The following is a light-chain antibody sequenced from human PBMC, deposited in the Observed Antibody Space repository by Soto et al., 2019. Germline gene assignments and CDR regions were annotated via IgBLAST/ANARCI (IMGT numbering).Light chain of an antibody. CDR3: SSYTSSSTLVV. CDR2: DVS. V-gene: IGLV2-14*01. J-gene: IGLJ2*01. CDR1: SSDVGGYNY. Sequence: QSALTQPASVSGSPGQSITISCTGTSSDVGGYNYVSWYQQHPGKAPKLMIYDVSNRPSGASNRFSGSKSGNTASLTISGLQAEDEADYYCSSYTSSSTLVVFGGGTKFTVL.